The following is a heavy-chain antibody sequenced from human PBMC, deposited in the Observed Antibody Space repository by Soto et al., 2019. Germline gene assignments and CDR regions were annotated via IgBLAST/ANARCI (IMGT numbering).Heavy chain of an antibody. V-gene: IGHV3-23*01. Sequence: EVQLLESGGGLVQPGESLRLYCEDSGFTDRQGMSWVRQPPRKGLEWVARIRSDAVETRYAYSVKGRFTISRDDGKTTVYLPMDSLRADDTATSYCVKTEEFEGFYGMDVWGQGTTVTVTS. J-gene: IGHJ6*02. D-gene: IGHD3-16*01. CDR2: IRSDAVET. CDR3: VKTEEFEGFYGMDV. CDR1: GFTDRQG.